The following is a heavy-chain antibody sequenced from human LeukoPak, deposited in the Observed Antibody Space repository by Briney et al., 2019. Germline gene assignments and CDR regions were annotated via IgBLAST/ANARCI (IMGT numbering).Heavy chain of an antibody. V-gene: IGHV4-4*07. D-gene: IGHD3-3*01. Sequence: SETLSLTCTVSGGSISSYYWSWVRQPAGKGLEWVGRIYTSRSTNYNPSLKSRVTMSVDTSKNQFSLKLSSVTAADTAVYYCARASPLITIFGTDAFDIWGQGTMVTVSS. CDR1: GGSISSYY. J-gene: IGHJ3*02. CDR3: ARASPLITIFGTDAFDI. CDR2: IYTSRST.